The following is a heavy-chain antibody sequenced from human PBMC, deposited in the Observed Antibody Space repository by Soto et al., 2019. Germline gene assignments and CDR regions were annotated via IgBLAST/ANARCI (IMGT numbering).Heavy chain of an antibody. CDR1: GGSISSSSYY. V-gene: IGHV4-39*01. D-gene: IGHD6-6*01. CDR3: ARIGSSSETTNEYYYYYYGMDV. CDR2: IYYSGST. Sequence: SETLSLTCTVSGGSISSSSYYWGWIRQPPGKGLEWIGSIYYSGSTYYNPSLKSRVTISVDTSKNQFSLKLGSVTAADTAVYYCARIGSSSETTNEYYYYYYGMDVWGQGTTVTVSS. J-gene: IGHJ6*02.